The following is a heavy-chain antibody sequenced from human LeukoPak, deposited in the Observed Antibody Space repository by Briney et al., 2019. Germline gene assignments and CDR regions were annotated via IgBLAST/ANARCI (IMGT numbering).Heavy chain of an antibody. D-gene: IGHD3-10*01. CDR2: INAFDGDM. CDR3: ARDGSGTWLDP. V-gene: IGHV1-18*01. Sequence: PGASLKVSCKGSGYSFINYGISWVRQAPGQGLEWMGWINAFDGDMNLAQKFQGRVTMTIDTSTSTAYMELRSLTADDTAVYYCARDGSGTWLDPGGRGTLVTVSS. CDR1: GYSFINYG. J-gene: IGHJ5*02.